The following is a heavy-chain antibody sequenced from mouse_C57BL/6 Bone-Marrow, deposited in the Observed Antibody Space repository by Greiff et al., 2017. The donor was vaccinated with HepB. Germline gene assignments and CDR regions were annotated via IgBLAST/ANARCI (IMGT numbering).Heavy chain of an antibody. Sequence: VNVVESGAELARPGASVKMSCKASGYNFTSYTMHWVKHRPGQGLEWIGYINPSSGSTNYNQRFKDKATLTADKSSSTAYMQLTSLTSEDSAVYYCARTSLYYDYDGGFAYWGRGTRVTVSA. V-gene: IGHV1-4*01. D-gene: IGHD2-4*01. CDR3: ARTSLYYDYDGGFAY. CDR2: INPSSGST. J-gene: IGHJ3*01. CDR1: GYNFTSYT.